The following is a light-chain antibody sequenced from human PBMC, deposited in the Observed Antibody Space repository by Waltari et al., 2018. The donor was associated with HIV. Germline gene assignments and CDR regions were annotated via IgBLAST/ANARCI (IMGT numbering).Light chain of an antibody. V-gene: IGLV2-23*02. CDR2: EVT. J-gene: IGLJ1*01. Sequence: QSALTQPASVSGSPGQSITISCTGTSSTVGSDDLVSWYQQHPGEAPKLIIYEVTKRPSGVSNRFSGSKFGTTASLTISGLQAEDEADYYCCSCPRSGIRYVFGTGTKVTVL. CDR3: CSCPRSGIRYV. CDR1: SSTVGSDDL.